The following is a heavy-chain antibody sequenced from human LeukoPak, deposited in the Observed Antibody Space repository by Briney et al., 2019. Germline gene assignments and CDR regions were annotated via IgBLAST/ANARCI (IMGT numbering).Heavy chain of an antibody. CDR2: INHSGST. CDR1: GGSFSGYY. D-gene: IGHD3-3*01. J-gene: IGHJ3*02. CDR3: VRVYYDFWSGFERDAFDI. Sequence: PSETLSLTCAVYGGSFSGYYWSWIRQPPGKGLEWIGEINHSGSTNYNPSLKSRVTISVDTSKNQFSLKLSSVTAADTAVYYCVRVYYDFWSGFERDAFDIWGQGTMVTVSS. V-gene: IGHV4-34*01.